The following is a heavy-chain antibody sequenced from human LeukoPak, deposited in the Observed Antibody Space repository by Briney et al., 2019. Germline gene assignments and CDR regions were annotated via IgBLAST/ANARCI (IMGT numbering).Heavy chain of an antibody. CDR2: IRSKAYGGTT. CDR3: TRDNSKGYCSGGSCYGAGY. J-gene: IGHJ4*02. CDR1: GFTFGDYA. V-gene: IGHV3-49*03. D-gene: IGHD2-15*01. Sequence: GGSLGLSCTASGFTFGDYAMSWFRQAPGKGLEWVGFIRSKAYGGTTEYAASVKGRFTISRDDSKSIAYLQMNSLKTEDTAVYYCTRDNSKGYCSGGSCYGAGYWGQGTLVTVSS.